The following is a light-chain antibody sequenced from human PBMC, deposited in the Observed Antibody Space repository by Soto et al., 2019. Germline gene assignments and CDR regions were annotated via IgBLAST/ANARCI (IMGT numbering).Light chain of an antibody. V-gene: IGKV3-15*01. J-gene: IGKJ4*01. Sequence: EIVMTQSPATLSVSPGERATLSCRASRSVGSNLAWFQQKPGQAPRLLIYGASTRATGIPARFSGSGSGTEFTLTFSSLQSEDFAVYYCQQYNNWPLTFGGGTKVEIK. CDR1: RSVGSN. CDR3: QQYNNWPLT. CDR2: GAS.